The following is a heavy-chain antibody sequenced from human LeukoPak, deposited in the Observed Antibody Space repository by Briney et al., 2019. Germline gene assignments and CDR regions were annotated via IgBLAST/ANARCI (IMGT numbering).Heavy chain of an antibody. CDR3: ARRPTPSSSYYYYYMDV. Sequence: GASVKVSCKASGYTITGYYMHWVRQAPGQGLEWMGWINPNSGGTNYAQKFQGRVTMTRDTSISTAYMELSRLRSDDTAVYYCARRPTPSSSYYYYYMDVWGKGTTVTVSS. J-gene: IGHJ6*03. V-gene: IGHV1-2*02. CDR1: GYTITGYY. D-gene: IGHD6-6*01. CDR2: INPNSGGT.